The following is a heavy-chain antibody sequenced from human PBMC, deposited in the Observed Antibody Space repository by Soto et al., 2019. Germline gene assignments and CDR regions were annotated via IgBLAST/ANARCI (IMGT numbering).Heavy chain of an antibody. CDR3: ARDPDLDCTSPSCYTS. J-gene: IGHJ4*02. CDR2: IYHSGSA. Sequence: LSLTCAVSGGSISSSHWWSWVRQPPGKGLEWIGEIYHSGSANYKPSLQSRVTISVDKSKNQYSLKLTSVTAADTAVYYCARDPDLDCTSPSCYTSWGQGTLVTVSS. CDR1: GGSISSSHW. V-gene: IGHV4-4*02. D-gene: IGHD2-2*02.